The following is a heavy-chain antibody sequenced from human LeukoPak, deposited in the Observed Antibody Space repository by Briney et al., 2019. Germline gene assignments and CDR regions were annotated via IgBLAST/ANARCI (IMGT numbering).Heavy chain of an antibody. V-gene: IGHV4-4*07. CDR3: ARDRIGSTSDWFDP. D-gene: IGHD3-10*01. CDR2: IYTSGST. Sequence: PSETLSLTCTVSGGSISSYYWGWIRQPAGKGLEWIGRIYTSGSTNYNPSLKSRVTMSVDTSKNQFSLKLSSVTAADTAVYYCARDRIGSTSDWFDPWGQGTLVTVSS. J-gene: IGHJ5*02. CDR1: GGSISSYY.